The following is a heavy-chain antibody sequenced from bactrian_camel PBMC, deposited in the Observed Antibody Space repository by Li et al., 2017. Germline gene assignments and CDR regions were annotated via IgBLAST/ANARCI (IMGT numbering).Heavy chain of an antibody. Sequence: QVQLVESGGGSAQAGGSLRLSCAASGTIYSRPYMAWFRQAPGKGLEWVAAINAGGGSTYYADSVKGRFTISRDDAKNTLYLQLNSVQFEDTAVYYCWRGGVVEPKYWGQGTQVTVS. J-gene: IGHJ4*01. CDR2: INAGGGST. CDR3: WRGGVVEPKY. V-gene: IGHV3S1*01. D-gene: IGHD2*01. CDR1: GTIYSRPY.